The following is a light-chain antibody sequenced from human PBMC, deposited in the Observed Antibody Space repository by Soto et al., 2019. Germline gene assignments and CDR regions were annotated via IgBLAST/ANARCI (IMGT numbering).Light chain of an antibody. CDR1: QSLVDSDGYTY. CDR3: MQATHCPHT. V-gene: IGKV2-24*01. Sequence: DIVLTQTPLSSPVTLGQPASISCRSSQSLVDSDGYTYLSWLQQRPGQPPRPRIYKMSNRFSGVPDRFSVSGAVTYFTLEISRVEAEAVGVYYCMQATHCPHTFGQGTKLEIK. J-gene: IGKJ2*01. CDR2: KMS.